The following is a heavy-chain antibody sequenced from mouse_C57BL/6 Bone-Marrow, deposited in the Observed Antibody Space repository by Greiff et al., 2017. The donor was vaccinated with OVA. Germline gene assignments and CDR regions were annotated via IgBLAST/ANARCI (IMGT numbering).Heavy chain of an antibody. Sequence: EVQGVESGGDLVKPGGSLKLSCAASGFTFSSYGMSWVRQTPDKRLEWVATISSGGSYTYYPDSVKGRFTISRDNAKNTLYLQMSSLKSEDTAMYYCARQDSNYDFDYWGQGTTLTVSS. CDR3: ARQDSNYDFDY. CDR1: GFTFSSYG. D-gene: IGHD2-5*01. J-gene: IGHJ2*01. CDR2: ISSGGSYT. V-gene: IGHV5-6*01.